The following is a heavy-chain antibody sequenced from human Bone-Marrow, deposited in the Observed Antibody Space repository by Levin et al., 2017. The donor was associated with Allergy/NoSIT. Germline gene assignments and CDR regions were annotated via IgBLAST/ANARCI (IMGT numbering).Heavy chain of an antibody. Sequence: NTGGSLRLSCAASGFTFSNAWMSWVRQAPGKGLEWVGRIKSKTDGGTTDYAAPVKGRFTISRDDSKITLYLQMNSQKTEDTALYYCTADRRYAILTGYVPPQFDYWGQGTLVTVSS. J-gene: IGHJ4*02. D-gene: IGHD3-9*01. CDR2: IKSKTDGGTT. CDR1: GFTFSNAW. V-gene: IGHV3-15*01. CDR3: TADRRYAILTGYVPPQFDY.